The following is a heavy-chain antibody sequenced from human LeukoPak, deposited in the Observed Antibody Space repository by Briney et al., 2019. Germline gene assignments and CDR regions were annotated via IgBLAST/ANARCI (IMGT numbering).Heavy chain of an antibody. CDR1: GGSISSGGYY. D-gene: IGHD3-10*01. V-gene: IGHV4-30-2*01. J-gene: IGHJ4*02. CDR2: IYHSGST. Sequence: SETLSLTCAVSGGSISSGGYYWSWIRQPPGKGLEWIGYIYHSGSTYYNPSLKSRVTISVDRSKNQFSLKLSSVTAADTAVYYCAGAVLFTFDYWGQGTLVTVSS. CDR3: AGAVLFTFDY.